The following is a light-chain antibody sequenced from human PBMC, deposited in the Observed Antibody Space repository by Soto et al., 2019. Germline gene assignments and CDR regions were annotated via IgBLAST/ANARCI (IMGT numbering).Light chain of an antibody. J-gene: IGKJ2*01. CDR1: QSITNY. V-gene: IGKV1-39*01. CDR3: QQSYSTPQT. CDR2: AAS. Sequence: DIQMTPSPSSLSASVGDKVTITCRASQSITNYLNWYQQKPGKAPKLLIYAASSLKSGVPSRFSGGGSGTDFTLTISTLQPEDFATYYCQQSYSTPQTFGQGTKLEIK.